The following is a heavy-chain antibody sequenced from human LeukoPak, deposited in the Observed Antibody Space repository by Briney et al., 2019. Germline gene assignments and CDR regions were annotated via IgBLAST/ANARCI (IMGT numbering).Heavy chain of an antibody. CDR1: GYTFTSYG. D-gene: IGHD2-2*02. Sequence: GASVTVSCKASGYTFTSYGISWVRQAPGQGLEWMGWISAYNGNTNYAQKLQGRVTMTTDTSTSTAYMELSSLRSEDTAVYYCASLGGYCSSTSCYTDHDYWGQGTLVTVSS. J-gene: IGHJ4*02. V-gene: IGHV1-18*01. CDR2: ISAYNGNT. CDR3: ASLGGYCSSTSCYTDHDY.